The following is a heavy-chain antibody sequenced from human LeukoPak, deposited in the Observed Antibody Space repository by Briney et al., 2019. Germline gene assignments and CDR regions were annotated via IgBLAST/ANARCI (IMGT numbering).Heavy chain of an antibody. CDR3: ARDLWALRGWYFDY. CDR1: GGSFSAYY. D-gene: IGHD3-10*01. CDR2: INHSGSA. Sequence: SETLSLTCAVSGGSFSAYYWTWIRQPPGKGLEWIGEINHSGSANYNPSLKSRVTMSVDTSKNQFSLKLSSVTAADTAVYYCARDLWALRGWYFDYWGQGTLVTVSS. J-gene: IGHJ4*02. V-gene: IGHV4-34*01.